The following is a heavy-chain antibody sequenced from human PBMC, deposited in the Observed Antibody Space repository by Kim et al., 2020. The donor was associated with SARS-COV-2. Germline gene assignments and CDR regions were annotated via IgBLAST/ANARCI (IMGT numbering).Heavy chain of an antibody. V-gene: IGHV3-21*01. D-gene: IGHD6-19*01. CDR2: ISSSSFYI. CDR3: ARDYSSGWYTSLGLYYGMDV. CDR1: GFTFSSYS. J-gene: IGHJ6*02. Sequence: GGSLRLSCAASGFTFSSYSMNWVRQAPGKRLEWVSSISSSSFYIYYADSVKGRFTISRDNAKNSLYLQMNSLRAEDTAVYYCARDYSSGWYTSLGLYYGMDVWGQGTTVTVSS.